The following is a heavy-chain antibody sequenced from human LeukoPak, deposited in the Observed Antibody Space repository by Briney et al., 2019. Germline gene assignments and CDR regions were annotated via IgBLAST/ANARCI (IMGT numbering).Heavy chain of an antibody. CDR3: AKRPATQYYFDY. V-gene: IGHV4-39*01. CDR1: GGSITSRGYY. J-gene: IGHJ4*02. CDR2: IYYSGST. D-gene: IGHD6-19*01. Sequence: SETLSLTCTVSGGSITSRGYYWGWIRQTPGKGLDWIGSIYYSGSTYYNPSLKSRITMSVDTSKNQFSLNMTSVTAADTSVYYCAKRPATQYYFDYWGQGTLVTVSS.